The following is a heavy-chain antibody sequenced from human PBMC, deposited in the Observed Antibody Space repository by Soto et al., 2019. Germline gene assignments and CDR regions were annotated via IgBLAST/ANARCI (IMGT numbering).Heavy chain of an antibody. CDR1: GFSFSVSS. V-gene: IGHV3-73*01. CDR2: IRSKASNYAT. CDR3: AIAAAGFGH. Sequence: EVQLVESGGGLVQPGGSMRLSCAASGFSFSVSSMHWVRQASGKGLEWLGRIRSKASNYATTYSESVRGRFIISRDDSQDTMFLQMNSLRTEDAAMYYCAIAAAGFGHWGQGPLVTVSS. J-gene: IGHJ4*02. D-gene: IGHD6-13*01.